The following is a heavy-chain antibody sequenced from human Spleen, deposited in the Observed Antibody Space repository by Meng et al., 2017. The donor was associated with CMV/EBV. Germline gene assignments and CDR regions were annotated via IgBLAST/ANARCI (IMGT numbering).Heavy chain of an antibody. V-gene: IGHV3-7*01. CDR2: IKQDSSEK. CDR1: GFTFSSYG. Sequence: GESLKISCAASGFTFSSYGMHWVRQAPGKGLEWVANIKQDSSEKYNVDSVKGRFTIYRDNAKNSLYLQMNSLRAEDTAVYYCARDRNSVFWSGYYPIWGQGTLVTVSS. CDR3: ARDRNSVFWSGYYPI. D-gene: IGHD3-3*01. J-gene: IGHJ4*02.